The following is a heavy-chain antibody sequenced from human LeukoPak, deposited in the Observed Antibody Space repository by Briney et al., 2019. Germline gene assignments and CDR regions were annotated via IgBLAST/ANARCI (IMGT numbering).Heavy chain of an antibody. CDR3: ARAQNLWFGESPRVAYFDY. CDR1: GYTFTSYG. V-gene: IGHV1-18*01. D-gene: IGHD3-10*01. CDR2: ISAYNGNT. J-gene: IGHJ4*02. Sequence: ASVKVSCKASGYTFTSYGISWVRQAPGQGLEWMGWISAYNGNTNYAQKLQGRVTMTTDTSTSTAYMELRSLRSDDTAVYYCARAQNLWFGESPRVAYFDYWGQGTLVTVSS.